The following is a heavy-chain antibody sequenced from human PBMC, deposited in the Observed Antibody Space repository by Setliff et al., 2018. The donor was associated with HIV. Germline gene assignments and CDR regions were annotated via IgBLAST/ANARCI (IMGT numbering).Heavy chain of an antibody. CDR2: IYHRGGT. CDR1: GSSISSNSY. D-gene: IGHD2-8*02. Sequence: SETLSLPCSVSGSSISSNSYWWAWIRQPPGKGLEYIGTIYHRGGTFNNPSLKSRVVMSVDTSKNQFSLKLTSVTAADTATYYCARDTGVNVAPDGRGYHTVDFWGRGTMVTVSS. CDR3: ARDTGVNVAPDGRGYHTVDF. V-gene: IGHV4-38-2*02. J-gene: IGHJ3*01.